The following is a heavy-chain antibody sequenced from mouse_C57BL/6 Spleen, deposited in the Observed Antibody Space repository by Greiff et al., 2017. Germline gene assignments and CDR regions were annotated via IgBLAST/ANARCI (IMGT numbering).Heavy chain of an antibody. CDR2: IDPENGDT. CDR3: TTSTMVTTDPFAY. V-gene: IGHV14-4*01. CDR1: GFNIKDDY. J-gene: IGHJ3*01. Sequence: VQLQQSGAELVRPGASVKLSCTASGFNIKDDYMHWVKQRPEQGLEWIGWIDPENGDTEYASKFQGKATIAADTSSNTAYLQLSSLTSEDTAVYYCTTSTMVTTDPFAYWGQGTLVTVSA. D-gene: IGHD2-2*01.